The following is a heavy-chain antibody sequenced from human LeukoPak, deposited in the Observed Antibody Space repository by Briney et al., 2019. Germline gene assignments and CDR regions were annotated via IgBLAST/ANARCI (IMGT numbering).Heavy chain of an antibody. CDR3: ARVREDVLPYYYYMDA. J-gene: IGHJ6*03. V-gene: IGHV4-59*01. D-gene: IGHD2-8*01. CDR1: GGSISTYY. CDR2: LYYNGRT. Sequence: SETLSLTCTVSGGSISTYYWSWIRQPPGKGLEWIGYLYYNGRTNYNPSLKSRVTLSLDTSKNQFSLKLSSVTAADTAVYYCARVREDVLPYYYYMDAWGKGTTVTVSS.